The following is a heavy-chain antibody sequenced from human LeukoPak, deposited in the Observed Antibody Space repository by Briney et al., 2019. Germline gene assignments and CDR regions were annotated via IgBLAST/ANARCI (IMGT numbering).Heavy chain of an antibody. CDR2: INPSGGST. Sequence: GASVKVSCKASGYTFTSYYMHWVRQAPGQGLEWMGIINPSGGSTSYAQKFQGRVTMTRDTSTTTVYMELSSLRSEDTAVYYCAGTPWFGELTLDYWGQGTLVTVSS. D-gene: IGHD3-10*01. CDR1: GYTFTSYY. V-gene: IGHV1-46*01. CDR3: AGTPWFGELTLDY. J-gene: IGHJ4*02.